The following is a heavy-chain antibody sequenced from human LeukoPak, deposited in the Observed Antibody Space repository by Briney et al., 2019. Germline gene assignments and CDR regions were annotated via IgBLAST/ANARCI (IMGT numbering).Heavy chain of an antibody. CDR1: GFTFSDSY. V-gene: IGHV3-11*01. CDR2: ISSSGSGL. J-gene: IGHJ5*02. D-gene: IGHD3-10*01. Sequence: GGSLRLSFAASGFTFSDSYMTWIRQAPGKGLEWVSYISSSGSGLFYADSVKGRFTISRDNAKNSLYLQMNSLRVEDTAVYYCARAGSSNWFDPWGQGTLVTVSS. CDR3: ARAGSSNWFDP.